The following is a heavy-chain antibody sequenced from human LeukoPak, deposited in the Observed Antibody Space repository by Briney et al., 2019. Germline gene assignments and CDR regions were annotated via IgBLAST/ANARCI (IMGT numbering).Heavy chain of an antibody. V-gene: IGHV3-7*01. J-gene: IGHJ6*02. CDR1: GFSISNYW. CDR3: ARDLGDYGDYYYYGMDV. D-gene: IGHD4-17*01. Sequence: GGSLRLSCAASGFSISNYWMNWVRQAPGKGLEWVANIKQDGSEEYYVDSVKGRFTISRDNAKNSLYLQMNSLRAEDTAVYYCARDLGDYGDYYYYGMDVWGQGTTVTVSS. CDR2: IKQDGSEE.